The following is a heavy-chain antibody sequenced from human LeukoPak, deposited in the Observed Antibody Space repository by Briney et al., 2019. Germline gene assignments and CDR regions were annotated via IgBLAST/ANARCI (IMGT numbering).Heavy chain of an antibody. J-gene: IGHJ6*03. CDR3: GRRARGYSYGYGLRAPYYMDV. Sequence: SETLSLTCAVYGGSFSGYYWSWIRQPPGKGLEWIGEINHSGSTNYNPSLKSRVTISVDTSKNQFSLKLSSVTAADTAVYYCGRRARGYSYGYGLRAPYYMDVWGKGTTVTVSS. CDR2: INHSGST. V-gene: IGHV4-34*01. D-gene: IGHD5-18*01. CDR1: GGSFSGYY.